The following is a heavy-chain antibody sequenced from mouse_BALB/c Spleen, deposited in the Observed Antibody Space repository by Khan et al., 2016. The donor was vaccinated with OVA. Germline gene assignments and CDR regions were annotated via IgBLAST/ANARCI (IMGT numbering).Heavy chain of an antibody. CDR1: GYSITSDYA. CDR2: IRYSGNT. D-gene: IGHD1-1*01. J-gene: IGHJ2*01. V-gene: IGHV3-2*02. Sequence: EVQLQESGPGLVKPSQSLSLTCTVTGYSITSDYAWNWIRQFPENKLEWMGYIRYSGNTKYNPSLKSRISITRDTSKNQFFLQLNSVTIEDTATYYCARIYGGDFDYWGQGTTLTVSS. CDR3: ARIYGGDFDY.